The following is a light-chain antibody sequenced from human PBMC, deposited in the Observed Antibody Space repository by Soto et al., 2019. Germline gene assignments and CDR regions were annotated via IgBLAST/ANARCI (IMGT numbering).Light chain of an antibody. J-gene: IGKJ1*01. V-gene: IGKV2-28*01. Sequence: DIVMTQSPLSLTVTPGEPATISCRSSQSLLYSNGYNYLDWYLQKPGQSPQLLIYLGSNRASGVPDRFSGSGSGTDFTLKINRVEAEDVGVYYCMQALQLRTFGQGTKVDIK. CDR2: LGS. CDR3: MQALQLRT. CDR1: QSLLYSNGYNY.